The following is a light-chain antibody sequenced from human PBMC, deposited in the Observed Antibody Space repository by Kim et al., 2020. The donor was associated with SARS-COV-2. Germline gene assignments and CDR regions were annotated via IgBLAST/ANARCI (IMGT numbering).Light chain of an antibody. CDR2: GNS. V-gene: IGLV1-40*01. J-gene: IGLJ3*02. Sequence: QSVLTQPHSVSGAPGQRVTISCTGSSSNIGAGYDVHWYQQLPGTAPKLLIYGNSNRPSGVPDRFSGSKSGSSASLAITGLQAEDEADYYCQSYDLSLSGWVFGGGTKLTFL. CDR1: SSNIGAGYD. CDR3: QSYDLSLSGWV.